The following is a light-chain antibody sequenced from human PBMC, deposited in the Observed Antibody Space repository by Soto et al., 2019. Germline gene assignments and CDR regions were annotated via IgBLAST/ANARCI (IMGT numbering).Light chain of an antibody. CDR2: GAS. CDR3: QKYGSSPQT. CDR1: QSVSSSY. V-gene: IGKV3-20*01. J-gene: IGKJ1*01. Sequence: EIVLTQSPGTLSLSPGERATLSCRASQSVSSSYLAWYQQKPGQAPRLLIYGASSRATGIPDRFSGSGSGTDLTLTICRLEPEDFAVYYCQKYGSSPQTFGKGTKVDI.